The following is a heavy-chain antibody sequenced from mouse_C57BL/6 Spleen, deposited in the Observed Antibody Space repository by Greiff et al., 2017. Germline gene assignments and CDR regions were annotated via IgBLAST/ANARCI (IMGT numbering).Heavy chain of an antibody. CDR3: ARNGDYSNFDY. D-gene: IGHD2-5*01. Sequence: EVKLMESGGGLVKPGGSLKLSCAASGFTFSSYAMSWVRQTPEKRLEWVATISDGGSYTYYPDNVKGRFTISRDNAKNNLYLQMSHLKSEDTAMYYCARNGDYSNFDYWGQGTTLTVSS. V-gene: IGHV5-4*03. J-gene: IGHJ2*01. CDR2: ISDGGSYT. CDR1: GFTFSSYA.